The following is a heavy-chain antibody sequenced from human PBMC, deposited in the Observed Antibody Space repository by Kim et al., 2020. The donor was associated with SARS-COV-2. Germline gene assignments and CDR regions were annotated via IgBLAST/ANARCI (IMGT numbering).Heavy chain of an antibody. V-gene: IGHV3-74*01. Sequence: GGSLRPSCAASGFSVSTYWMHWVRQRPGKGLDWVARINEDGRTTNYAGSVRGRFFISKDSAANTLSLQMSGLRAEDTAVYFCSRDTFGPVDFWGQGSLVT. CDR2: INEDGRTT. D-gene: IGHD3-3*01. CDR3: SRDTFGPVDF. CDR1: GFSVSTYW. J-gene: IGHJ4*02.